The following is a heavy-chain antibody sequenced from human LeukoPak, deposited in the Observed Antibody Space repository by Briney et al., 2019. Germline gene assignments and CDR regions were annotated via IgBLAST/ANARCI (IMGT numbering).Heavy chain of an antibody. CDR1: GFTFSSYE. Sequence: GGSLRLSCAASGFTFSSYEMNRVRQAPGKGLEWVSYISSSGSTIYYADSVKGRFTISRDNAKNSLYLQMNSLRAEDTAVYYCARVAARRGGVYFDYWGQGTLVTVSS. CDR3: ARVAARRGGVYFDY. D-gene: IGHD6-6*01. CDR2: ISSSGSTI. J-gene: IGHJ4*02. V-gene: IGHV3-48*03.